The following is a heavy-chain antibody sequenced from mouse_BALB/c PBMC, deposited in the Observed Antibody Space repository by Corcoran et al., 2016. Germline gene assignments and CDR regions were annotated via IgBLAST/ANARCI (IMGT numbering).Heavy chain of an antibody. D-gene: IGHD2-14*01. CDR2: INPYNGGT. CDR1: GYSFTGYT. J-gene: IGHJ3*01. Sequence: EVQLQQSGPELVKPGASMKISCKASGYSFTGYTMNWVKQSHGKNLEWIGLINPYNGGTSYNQKFKGKATLTVDKSSSTAYMELLSLTSEDSAVYYWARGYYRYDGVPWYAYWGQGTLVTVSA. CDR3: ARGYYRYDGVPWYAY. V-gene: IGHV1-18*01.